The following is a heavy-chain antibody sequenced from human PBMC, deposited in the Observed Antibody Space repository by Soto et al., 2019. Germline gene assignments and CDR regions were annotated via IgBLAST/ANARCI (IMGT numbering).Heavy chain of an antibody. V-gene: IGHV3-48*04. CDR2: ISSDSSAI. Sequence: PGGSLRLSCAASGFTFSSYAMSWVRQAPGKGLEWVSYISSDSSAIYYAESVKGRFTISRDNAKNSLVLQMNILRAEDTAVYYCSGDLMGYAMDVWGQGTRVTVSS. D-gene: IGHD2-8*01. CDR1: GFTFSSYA. CDR3: SGDLMGYAMDV. J-gene: IGHJ6*02.